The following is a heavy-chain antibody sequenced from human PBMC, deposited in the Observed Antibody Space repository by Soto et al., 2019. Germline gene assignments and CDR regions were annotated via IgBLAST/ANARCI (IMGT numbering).Heavy chain of an antibody. Sequence: VKVSCKASGYTFTSYGISWVRQAPGQGLEWMGWISAYNGNTNYAQKLQGRVTMTTDTSTSTAYMELRSLRSDDTAVYYCARDYDILTGYYGLDYWGQGTLVTVSS. CDR3: ARDYDILTGYYGLDY. CDR1: GYTFTSYG. J-gene: IGHJ4*02. V-gene: IGHV1-18*01. D-gene: IGHD3-9*01. CDR2: ISAYNGNT.